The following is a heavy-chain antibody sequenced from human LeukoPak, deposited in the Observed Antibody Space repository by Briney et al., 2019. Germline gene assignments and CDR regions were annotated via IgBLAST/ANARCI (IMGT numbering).Heavy chain of an antibody. CDR3: AKGDPAHVRYSDWLSLYFYS. D-gene: IGHD3-9*01. V-gene: IGHV3-23*01. J-gene: IGHJ4*02. Sequence: GGSLRLSCAASGFTFDSYAISWARQAPGKGLEWVSSISGTGSSTYYADSVKGRFTISRDNSKNTVFLQMNSLRAEDLGGYYCAKGDPAHVRYSDWLSLYFYSWGQGTEVTVSS. CDR2: ISGTGSST. CDR1: GFTFDSYA.